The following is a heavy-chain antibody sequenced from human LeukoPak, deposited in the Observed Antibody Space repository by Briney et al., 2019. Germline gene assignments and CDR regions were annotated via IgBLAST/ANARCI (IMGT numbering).Heavy chain of an antibody. Sequence: SETLSLTCAVYGGSFSGYYWSWIRQPPGKGLEWMGEINHSGSTNYNPSLKSRVTMSVDTSKNQFSLKLSSVTAADTAVYYCARIPPGSGSYYADYWGQGTLVTVSS. D-gene: IGHD3-10*01. CDR2: INHSGST. J-gene: IGHJ4*02. CDR1: GGSFSGYY. V-gene: IGHV4-34*01. CDR3: ARIPPGSGSYYADY.